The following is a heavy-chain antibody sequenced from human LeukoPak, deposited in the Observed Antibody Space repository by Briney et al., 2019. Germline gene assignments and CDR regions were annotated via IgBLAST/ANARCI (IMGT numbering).Heavy chain of an antibody. V-gene: IGHV3-23*01. CDR1: GFTFSSYA. CDR3: AKDKGQEGSYGDDY. CDR2: IGGRGANT. J-gene: IGHJ4*02. D-gene: IGHD1-26*01. Sequence: TGGSLRLSCAGSGFTFSSYAMSWVRQAPGKGVEWVSAIGGRGANTYYADSVKGRFTISRDNSKNTLYLQMNSLRAEDTAVYYCAKDKGQEGSYGDDYWGQGTLVTVSS.